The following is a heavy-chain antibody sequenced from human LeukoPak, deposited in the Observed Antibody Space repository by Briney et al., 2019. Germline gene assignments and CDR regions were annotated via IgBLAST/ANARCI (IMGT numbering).Heavy chain of an antibody. V-gene: IGHV3-48*02. CDR3: ARDSAYSFDS. CDR1: EFSFSSSS. CDR2: IGVNGNV. Sequence: GGSLRLSCVASEFSFSSSSMNWVRQAPGKGLEWVSYIGVNGNVDYTDSVKGRFTISRDNAKNSLFLQMNGLRDEDTAVYYCARDSAYSFDSWGQGTLVTVSS. J-gene: IGHJ4*02.